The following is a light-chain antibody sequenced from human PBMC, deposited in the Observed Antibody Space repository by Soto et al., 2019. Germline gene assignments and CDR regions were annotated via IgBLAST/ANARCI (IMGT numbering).Light chain of an antibody. CDR2: YIS. CDR1: QSAGNF. J-gene: IGKJ5*01. Sequence: EIVLTQSPGTLSVSPGGAGSLSCRASQSAGNFLAWYQQKPGQAPRLLIYYISTRATGIPARFSGSGSGTEFTLTINSLQSEDSAVYYCQQHNQWPITFGQGTRLEIK. V-gene: IGKV3D-15*01. CDR3: QQHNQWPIT.